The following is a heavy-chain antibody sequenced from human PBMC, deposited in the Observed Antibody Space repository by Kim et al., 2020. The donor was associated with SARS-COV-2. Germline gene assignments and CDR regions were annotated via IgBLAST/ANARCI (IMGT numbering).Heavy chain of an antibody. V-gene: IGHV4-34*01. D-gene: IGHD3-9*01. Sequence: SETLSLTCAVYGGSFSSYYWSWIRQPPGKGLEWIGEINHSGNTNYNPSLKSRVTLSIDTSNNQFFLKVTSVTAADTAVYYCARNDILTGYPPDYWGQGTL. J-gene: IGHJ4*02. CDR3: ARNDILTGYPPDY. CDR1: GGSFSSYY. CDR2: INHSGNT.